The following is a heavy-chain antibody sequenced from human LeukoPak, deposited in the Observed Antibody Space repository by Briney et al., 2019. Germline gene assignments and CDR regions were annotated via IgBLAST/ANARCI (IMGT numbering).Heavy chain of an antibody. Sequence: GGSLRLSCAASGFTFSRFGMNWVRQAPGKGLEWISDISSSSSAIYYADSVKGRFTISRDNAKNSLYLQMSSLRDEDTAVYYCAQKGGTDHWGQGTLVTVSS. V-gene: IGHV3-48*02. D-gene: IGHD2-15*01. CDR2: ISSSSSAI. J-gene: IGHJ4*02. CDR3: AQKGGTDH. CDR1: GFTFSRFG.